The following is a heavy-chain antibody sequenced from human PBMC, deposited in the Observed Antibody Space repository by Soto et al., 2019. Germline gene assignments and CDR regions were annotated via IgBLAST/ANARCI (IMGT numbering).Heavy chain of an antibody. J-gene: IGHJ2*01. CDR2: ISYSGST. D-gene: IGHD3-3*01. CDR3: EKELEGYDFWSGGRALRGFDL. Sequence: PSETLSLTWTVAGGSISSGGYYWGWIRQHPGKGLEWIGYISYSGSTYYNPSLESRVTISVDTSKNQLSLKLSSVTAAGTAVYDCEKELEGYDFWSGGRALRGFDLWGRGTLVTVSS. V-gene: IGHV4-31*02. CDR1: GGSISSGGYY.